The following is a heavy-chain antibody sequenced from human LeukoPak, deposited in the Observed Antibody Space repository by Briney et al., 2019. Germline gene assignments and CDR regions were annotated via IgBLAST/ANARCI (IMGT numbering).Heavy chain of an antibody. D-gene: IGHD6-19*01. CDR2: ISGRGGST. CDR1: GFTFSSHA. J-gene: IGHJ4*02. CDR3: AKSVGGTGDPVDY. V-gene: IGHV3-23*01. Sequence: QPGGSLRLSCAASGFTFSSHAMNWVRQAPGKGLEWVSNISGRGGSTYYADSVEGRFTISRDNSKNTLYLQMNSLRAEDTAVYYCAKSVGGTGDPVDYWGQGTLVIVSA.